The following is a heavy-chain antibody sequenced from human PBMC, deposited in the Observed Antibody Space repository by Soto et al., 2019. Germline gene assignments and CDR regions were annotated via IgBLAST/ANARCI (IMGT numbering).Heavy chain of an antibody. CDR3: ASRRPRYCPNAVCYKDPFDI. V-gene: IGHV1-69*02. CDR2: IIPILGIA. Sequence: SVKVSCKASGGTFSSYTISWVRQAPGQGLEWMGRIIPILGIANYAQKFQGRVTITADKSTSTAYMELSSLRSEDTAVYYCASRRPRYCPNAVCYKDPFDIWGQGTMVTVSS. J-gene: IGHJ3*02. CDR1: GGTFSSYT. D-gene: IGHD2-8*01.